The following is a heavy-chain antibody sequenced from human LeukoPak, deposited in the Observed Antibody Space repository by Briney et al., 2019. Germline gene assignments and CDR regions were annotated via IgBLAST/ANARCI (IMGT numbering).Heavy chain of an antibody. CDR1: GGTFSSYA. J-gene: IGHJ4*02. Sequence: SVKVSCKASGGTFSSYAISWVRQAPGQGLEWMGGIIPIFGTANYAQKFQGRVTITADESTSTAYMELSSLRSEDTAVYYCARGTGDFWSGYLYYFDYWGQGTLVTVSS. CDR2: IIPIFGTA. D-gene: IGHD3-3*01. CDR3: ARGTGDFWSGYLYYFDY. V-gene: IGHV1-69*13.